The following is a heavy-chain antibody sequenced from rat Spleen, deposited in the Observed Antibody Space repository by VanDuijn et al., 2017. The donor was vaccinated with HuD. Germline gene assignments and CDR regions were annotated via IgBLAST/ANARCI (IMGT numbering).Heavy chain of an antibody. CDR1: GFTFNNYW. CDR2: ITNTGTTT. J-gene: IGHJ2*01. CDR3: ARRHFGYTDYFDY. D-gene: IGHD1-4*01. Sequence: EVQLVESGGGLVQPGRSLKLSCVASGFTFNNYWMTWIRQAPGKGLEWVASITNTGTTTYYRDSVKGRFTISRDVAKSTLFLQMDSLRSEDTATYYCARRHFGYTDYFDYWGQGVMVTVSS. V-gene: IGHV5-31*01.